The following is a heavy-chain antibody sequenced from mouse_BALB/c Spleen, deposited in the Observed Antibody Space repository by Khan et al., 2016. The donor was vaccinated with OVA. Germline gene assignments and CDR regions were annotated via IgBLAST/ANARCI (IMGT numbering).Heavy chain of an antibody. D-gene: IGHD1-2*01. CDR3: TRDKKYYGDLAY. CDR2: ISYDGSN. Sequence: EVQLQESGPGLVKPSQSLSLTCSVTGYSITSGYYWNWIRQFPGNKLEWMGYISYDGSNNYNPSLKNRISINRDTTENQFFLTLNSVTTEDTATYYCTRDKKYYGDLAYWGQGTLVTVSA. CDR1: GYSITSGYY. V-gene: IGHV3-6*02. J-gene: IGHJ3*01.